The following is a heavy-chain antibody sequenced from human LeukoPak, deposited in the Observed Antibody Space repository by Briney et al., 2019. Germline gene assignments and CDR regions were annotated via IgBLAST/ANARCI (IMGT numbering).Heavy chain of an antibody. V-gene: IGHV1-2*02. Sequence: ASVKVSCKASGYTFTGYYMHWVRQAPGQGLEWMGWINPNSGGTNYAQKFQGRVTMTRDTSISTACMELNGLRSDDTAVYYCARRGYSYGYVGYYYYYMDVWGKGTTVTVSS. D-gene: IGHD5-18*01. J-gene: IGHJ6*03. CDR1: GYTFTGYY. CDR3: ARRGYSYGYVGYYYYYMDV. CDR2: INPNSGGT.